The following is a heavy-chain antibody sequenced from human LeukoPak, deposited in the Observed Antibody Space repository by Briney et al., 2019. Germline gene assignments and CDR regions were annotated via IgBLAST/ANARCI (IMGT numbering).Heavy chain of an antibody. V-gene: IGHV1-2*02. CDR2: INPNSGGT. Sequence: GASVKVSCKASGYTLTGYYMHWVRQAPGQGLEWMGWINPNSGGTNYAQKFQGRVTMPRDTSISTAYMDLTSLRSDDTAIYYCARGEVITSLDYWGQGTQVTVSS. D-gene: IGHD3-16*01. J-gene: IGHJ4*02. CDR1: GYTLTGYY. CDR3: ARGEVITSLDY.